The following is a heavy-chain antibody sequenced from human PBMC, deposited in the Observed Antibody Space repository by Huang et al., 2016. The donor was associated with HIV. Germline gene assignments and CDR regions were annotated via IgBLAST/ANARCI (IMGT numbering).Heavy chain of an antibody. CDR1: GYTFSSHA. CDR3: AGDPLDIRRHFDF. CDR2: FNGGNCDT. Sequence: QVQLVQSGAEVKKPGTSVKVSCKTSGYTFSSHALHWLRQAPGQRPEWMGWFNGGNCDTKSSQKFQGRVTITSDTSANIGYMELNSLLSEDTAVYYCAGDPLDIRRHFDFWGQGSLVTVSS. D-gene: IGHD3-3*01. J-gene: IGHJ4*02. V-gene: IGHV1-3*01.